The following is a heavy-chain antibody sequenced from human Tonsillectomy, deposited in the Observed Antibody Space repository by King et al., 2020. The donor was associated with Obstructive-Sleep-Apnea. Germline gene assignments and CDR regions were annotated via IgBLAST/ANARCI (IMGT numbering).Heavy chain of an antibody. D-gene: IGHD3-22*01. CDR2: IFPCDPDT. CDR1: GYSFTSYW. V-gene: IGHV5-51*01. Sequence: QLVQSGAEVKKPGESLKISCKGSGYSFTSYWIGWVRQMPGKGLEWIGIIFPCDPDTRYRPSFQGQVTISADKSISTAYLQWSSLKASDTAMYYCAGPDYYDSSGYYPEYFQHWGQGTLVTVSS. CDR3: AGPDYYDSSGYYPEYFQH. J-gene: IGHJ1*01.